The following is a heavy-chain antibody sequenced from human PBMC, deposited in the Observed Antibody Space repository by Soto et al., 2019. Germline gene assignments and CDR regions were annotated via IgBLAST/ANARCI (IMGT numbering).Heavy chain of an antibody. CDR3: ARSLYSGSPWVWAHDAFDI. V-gene: IGHV3-48*02. J-gene: IGHJ3*02. CDR1: GFTFSSYS. CDR2: ISSSSSTI. D-gene: IGHD1-26*01. Sequence: GGSLRLSCAASGFTFSSYSMNWVRQAPGKGLEWVSYISSSSSTIYYADSVKGRFTISRDNAKNSLYLQMNSLRDEDTAVYYCARSLYSGSPWVWAHDAFDIWGQGTMVTVSS.